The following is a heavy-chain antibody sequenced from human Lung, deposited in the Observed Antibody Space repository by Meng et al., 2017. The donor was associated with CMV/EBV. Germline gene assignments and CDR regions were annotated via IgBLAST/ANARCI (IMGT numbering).Heavy chain of an antibody. CDR1: GNSISNDNS. CDR2: IYRGAIT. D-gene: IGHD2-21*01. J-gene: IGHJ4*02. CDR3: ARAYCDGDCYSGFDY. Sequence: SGNSISNDNSWCSVRRPPGTRLEWLAEIYRGAITNYYPSLTRRLTVSEDRSNDQFSLKLTSVTAAETAMYYCARAYCDGDCYSGFDYWGQGILVTVSS. V-gene: IGHV4-4*02.